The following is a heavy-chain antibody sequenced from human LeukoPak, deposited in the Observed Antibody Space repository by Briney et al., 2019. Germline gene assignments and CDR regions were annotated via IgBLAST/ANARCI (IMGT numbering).Heavy chain of an antibody. CDR1: GFTFSDYY. CDR3: ARGGVYYDSSGYYGDFDY. Sequence: GGSLRLSCAASGFTFSDYYMSWIRQAPGKGLEWVSYISSSGSTIYYADSVKGRFTISRDNAKNSLYLQMNSLRAEDTAVYYCARGGVYYDSSGYYGDFDYWGPGTLVTVSS. V-gene: IGHV3-11*04. CDR2: ISSSGSTI. D-gene: IGHD3-22*01. J-gene: IGHJ4*02.